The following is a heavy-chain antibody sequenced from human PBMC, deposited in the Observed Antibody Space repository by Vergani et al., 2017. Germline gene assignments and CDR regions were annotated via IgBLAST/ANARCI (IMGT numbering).Heavy chain of an antibody. V-gene: IGHV3-7*03. Sequence: EVQLVESGGGLVQPGGSLRLSCAASGFTFSSYWMSWVRQAPGKGLEWVANIKQDGSEKYYVDSVKGRFTISRDNAKNSLYLQMNSLRAEDTAVYYCARDSRVGYYGSGRRNYYMDVWGKGP. D-gene: IGHD3-10*01. J-gene: IGHJ6*03. CDR3: ARDSRVGYYGSGRRNYYMDV. CDR1: GFTFSSYW. CDR2: IKQDGSEK.